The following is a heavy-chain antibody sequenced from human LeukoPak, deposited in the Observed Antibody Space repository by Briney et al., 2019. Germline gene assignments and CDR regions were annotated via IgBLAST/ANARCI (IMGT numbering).Heavy chain of an antibody. J-gene: IGHJ4*02. CDR3: ARGRTGTIFDY. CDR1: GFTFSSYE. D-gene: IGHD1-7*01. CDR2: ISSGGGTI. Sequence: GGSLRLSWAASGFTFSSYEMNWVRQAPGKGLEWVSYISSGGGTIYYSDSVKGRFTISRDNAKNSLYLQMNSLRAEDTAVYYCARGRTGTIFDYWGQGTLVTVSS. V-gene: IGHV3-48*03.